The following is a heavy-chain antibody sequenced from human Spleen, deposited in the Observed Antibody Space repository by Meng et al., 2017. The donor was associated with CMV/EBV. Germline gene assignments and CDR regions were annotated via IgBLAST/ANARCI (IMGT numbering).Heavy chain of an antibody. D-gene: IGHD2-2*01. V-gene: IGHV3-21*01. Sequence: GESLKISCAASGFTFSSYSMNWVRQAPGKGLEWVSSISSGSSYIYYADAVKGRFTISRDNAKNSLYLQMNSLRAEDTAVYYCASLFGVVPAAMGYYYYYGMDVWGQGTTVTVSS. CDR3: ASLFGVVPAAMGYYYYYGMDV. CDR1: GFTFSSYS. CDR2: ISSGSSYI. J-gene: IGHJ6*02.